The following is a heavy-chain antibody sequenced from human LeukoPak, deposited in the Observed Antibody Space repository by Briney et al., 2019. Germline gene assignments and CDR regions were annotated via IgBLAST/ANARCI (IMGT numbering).Heavy chain of an antibody. CDR3: ARHGGATKAFDI. Sequence: SETLSLTCTVSGGFISSYYWSWIRQPPGKGLEWIGYIYYSGSTNYNPSLKSRVTISVDTSKNQFSLKLSSVTAADTAVYYCARHGGATKAFDIWGQGTMVTVSS. CDR1: GGFISSYY. CDR2: IYYSGST. J-gene: IGHJ3*02. V-gene: IGHV4-59*08. D-gene: IGHD1-26*01.